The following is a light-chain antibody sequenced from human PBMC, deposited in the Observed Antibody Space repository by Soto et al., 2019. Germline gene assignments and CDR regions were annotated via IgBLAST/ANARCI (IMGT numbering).Light chain of an antibody. Sequence: DIQMTQTPYSLSASVGDRVTITCRASQSISRYLNWYQEKPGKASKLLIYAASSLQSWVPSRFSGSGSGTDFTLTIIILQPEDFATYYCQQSYSTAALTFCVGT. V-gene: IGKV1-39*01. CDR1: QSISRY. CDR3: QQSYSTAALT. CDR2: AAS. J-gene: IGKJ4*01.